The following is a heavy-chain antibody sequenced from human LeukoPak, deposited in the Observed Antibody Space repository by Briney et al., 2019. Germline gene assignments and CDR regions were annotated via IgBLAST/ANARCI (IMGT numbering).Heavy chain of an antibody. V-gene: IGHV4-34*01. CDR1: GGSFSGYY. Sequence: SETLSLTCAVYGGSFSGYYWSWIRQPPGKGLEWIGEINHSGSTNYNPSLKSRVTISVDTSKNQFSLKLSSVTAADTAVYYCATHSYCSGGSCYRWHYYYYGMDVWGQGTTVTVSS. CDR2: INHSGST. D-gene: IGHD2-15*01. CDR3: ATHSYCSGGSCYRWHYYYYGMDV. J-gene: IGHJ6*02.